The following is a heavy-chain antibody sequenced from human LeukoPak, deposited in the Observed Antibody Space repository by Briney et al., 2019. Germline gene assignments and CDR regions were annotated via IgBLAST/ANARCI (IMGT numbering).Heavy chain of an antibody. J-gene: IGHJ4*02. Sequence: GGSLRLSCAASGFTFTTYEMNWVRQPPGKGLEWVSYITRSGGTIYYADSVKGRFTISRDNAKNSLHLQMSSLRDEDTAIYYCARARENSYGLGSLDYWGQGTLVTVSS. V-gene: IGHV3-48*03. CDR3: ARARENSYGLGSLDY. D-gene: IGHD5-18*01. CDR2: ITRSGGTI. CDR1: GFTFTTYE.